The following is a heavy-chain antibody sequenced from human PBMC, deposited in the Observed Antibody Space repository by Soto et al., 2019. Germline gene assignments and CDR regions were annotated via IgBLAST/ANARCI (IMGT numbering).Heavy chain of an antibody. D-gene: IGHD2-15*01. CDR3: ARVVGALGHWFDP. CDR1: GYTFTSYG. CDR2: ISVYNGNT. V-gene: IGHV1-18*01. Sequence: QVQLVQSGAEVKKPGASVKVSCKASGYTFTSYGISWVRQAPGQGLEWVGRISVYNGNTNYAQKLQGRVTMTTDTPTCTAYMEPRSPRSDDTAGFYWARVVGALGHWFDPWGQGTLVTVSS. J-gene: IGHJ5*02.